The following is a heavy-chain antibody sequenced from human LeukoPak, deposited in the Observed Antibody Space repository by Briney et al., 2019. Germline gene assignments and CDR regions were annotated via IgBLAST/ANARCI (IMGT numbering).Heavy chain of an antibody. CDR1: GYTFTGYY. J-gene: IGHJ4*02. D-gene: IGHD6-19*01. CDR3: ATLGSGSGWSQTFDY. Sequence: GASVKVSCKASGYTFTGYYMHWVRQASGQGLEWMGWINPNSGGTNYAQKFQGRVTMTRDTSISTAYMELSRLRSDDTAVYYCATLGSGSGWSQTFDYWGQGTLVTVSS. V-gene: IGHV1-2*02. CDR2: INPNSGGT.